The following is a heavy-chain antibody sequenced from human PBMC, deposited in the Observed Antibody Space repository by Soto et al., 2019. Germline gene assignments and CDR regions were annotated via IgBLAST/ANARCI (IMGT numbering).Heavy chain of an antibody. CDR3: ARGPTPWFGEYPYYYYGMDV. Sequence: QVQLVQSGAEVKKPGASVKVSCKASGYTFTSYGISWVRQAPGQGLEWMGWISAYNGNTNYAQKLQGRVTMTTDTATSTAYMELRSLRSDDTAVYYCARGPTPWFGEYPYYYYGMDVWGQGTTVTVSS. CDR2: ISAYNGNT. J-gene: IGHJ6*02. D-gene: IGHD3-10*01. CDR1: GYTFTSYG. V-gene: IGHV1-18*01.